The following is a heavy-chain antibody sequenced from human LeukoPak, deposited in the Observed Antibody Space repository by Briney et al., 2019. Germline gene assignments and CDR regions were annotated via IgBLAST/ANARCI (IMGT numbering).Heavy chain of an antibody. D-gene: IGHD3/OR15-3a*01. J-gene: IGHJ4*02. CDR1: GLIFTDFA. V-gene: IGHV3-23*01. Sequence: GGSLRLSCAPSGLIFTDFAMSWLRQAPGKGLEWVSTISSDTKNTHYADSVRGRFTIPRDNSRSTLILQMNSLRGEDTAKYFCTRHVGLTMFDFWGQGTLVTVSS. CDR2: ISSDTKNT. CDR3: TRHVGLTMFDF.